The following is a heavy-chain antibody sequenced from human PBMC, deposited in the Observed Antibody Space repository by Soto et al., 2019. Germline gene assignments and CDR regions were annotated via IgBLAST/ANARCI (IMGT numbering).Heavy chain of an antibody. CDR2: INHSGST. CDR3: ARLRRPLARCTDP. Sequence: KTSETLSLTCAVYGGSFSGYYWSWIRQPPGKGLEWIGEINHSGSTNYNPSLESRVTISVDTSKNQFSLNLSSVTAADTAVYYCARLRRPLARCTDPCGPRTL. D-gene: IGHD2-8*01. J-gene: IGHJ5*02. V-gene: IGHV4-34*01. CDR1: GGSFSGYY.